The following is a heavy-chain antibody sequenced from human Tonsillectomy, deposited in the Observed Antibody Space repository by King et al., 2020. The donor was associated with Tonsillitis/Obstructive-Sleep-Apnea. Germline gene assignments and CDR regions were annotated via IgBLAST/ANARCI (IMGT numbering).Heavy chain of an antibody. V-gene: IGHV3-30*01. CDR3: ARDWDTYYFHYYMDV. CDR2: ISYDGSNK. Sequence: VQLVESGGGVVQPGRSLRLSCAASGFTFSSYAMHWVRQAPGKGLEWVAVISYDGSNKYYADSVKGRFTISRDNSKNTLYLQMNSLRAEDTAVYYCARDWDTYYFHYYMDVWGIGTTVTVSS. J-gene: IGHJ6*03. CDR1: GFTFSSYA. D-gene: IGHD1-26*01.